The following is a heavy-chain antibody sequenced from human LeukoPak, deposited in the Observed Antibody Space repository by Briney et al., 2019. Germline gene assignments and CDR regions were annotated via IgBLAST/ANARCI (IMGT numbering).Heavy chain of an antibody. J-gene: IGHJ4*02. D-gene: IGHD2-2*01. CDR3: ARDDVVVPAAYDY. V-gene: IGHV3-9*01. CDR2: ISWNSGSI. CDR1: GFTFDDYA. Sequence: GGSLRLSCAASGFTFDDYAMHWVRQAPGKGLEWVSGISWNSGSIGYADSVKGRFTISRDNAKNSLYLQMNSLRAEDTAVYYCARDDVVVPAAYDYWGQGTLVTVSS.